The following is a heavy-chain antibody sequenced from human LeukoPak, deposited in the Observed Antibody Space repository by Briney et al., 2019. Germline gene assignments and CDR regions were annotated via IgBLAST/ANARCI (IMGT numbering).Heavy chain of an antibody. D-gene: IGHD3-10*01. CDR1: GFTVSSNY. CDR2: IYGGGST. J-gene: IGHJ3*02. V-gene: IGHV3-53*01. CDR3: ASKLLWFGELSDDAFDI. Sequence: GGSLRLSCAAAGFTVSSNYMSWVRQAPGKGLEWVSVIYGGGSTYYADSVKGRFTISRDNSKNTLYLQMNSLRAEDTAVYYCASKLLWFGELSDDAFDIWGQGTMVTVSS.